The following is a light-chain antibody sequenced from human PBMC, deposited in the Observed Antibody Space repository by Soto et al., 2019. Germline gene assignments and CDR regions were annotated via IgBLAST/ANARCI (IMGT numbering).Light chain of an antibody. Sequence: EIVLTQSQATLSLSPGERATLSCRASQSVSSYLAWDQQRPGQAPRLLIYDASNRATGIPARFSGSGSGTDFTLTISSLEPEDFAVYYCHQRSNWPPTFGQGTKLEIK. CDR2: DAS. V-gene: IGKV3-11*01. CDR1: QSVSSY. J-gene: IGKJ2*01. CDR3: HQRSNWPPT.